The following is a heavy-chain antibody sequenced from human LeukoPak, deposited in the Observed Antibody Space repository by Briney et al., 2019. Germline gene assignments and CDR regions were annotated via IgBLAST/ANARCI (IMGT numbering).Heavy chain of an antibody. Sequence: GASVKVSCKASGYTFTGNYMHWVRQAPGQGLEWMGWINPRIGGTNYAQKFQGRVTTTRDTSISTAYMELSSLRFDDTALYYCARGSGTSWFDYWGQGTLVTVSS. J-gene: IGHJ4*02. CDR2: INPRIGGT. CDR3: ARGSGTSWFDY. CDR1: GYTFTGNY. D-gene: IGHD2-2*01. V-gene: IGHV1-2*02.